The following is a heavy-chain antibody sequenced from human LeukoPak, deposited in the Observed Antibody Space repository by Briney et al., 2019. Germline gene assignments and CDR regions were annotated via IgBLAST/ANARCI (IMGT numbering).Heavy chain of an antibody. CDR2: FDPEAGET. J-gene: IGHJ3*02. V-gene: IGHV1-24*01. CDR3: ATDDDSSGFALYAFNI. D-gene: IGHD3-22*01. Sequence: ASVKVSCKVSGYTLTELSIHWVRQAPGKGLEWMGGFDPEAGETTYAQNFQGRVTMTEDTSTYTSYMELYSLRSEDTAVYYCATDDDSSGFALYAFNIWGQGTMVTVSS. CDR1: GYTLTELS.